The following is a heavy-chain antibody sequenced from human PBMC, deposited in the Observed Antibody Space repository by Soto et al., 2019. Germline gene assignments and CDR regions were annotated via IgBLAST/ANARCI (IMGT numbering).Heavy chain of an antibody. D-gene: IGHD2-21*01. J-gene: IGHJ5*02. Sequence: QVQLQESGPVLVKSSQTLSLPCTVSGGSISSGGYYWRWIRQHPRKGLEWIGYVYYSGSTYYNPSLNSRVTMALDTSKNQGSRKLISVTSADTAVYYCASYGGGEYDWFARWGQGTLVTVSS. V-gene: IGHV4-31*03. CDR3: ASYGGGEYDWFAR. CDR2: VYYSGST. CDR1: GGSISSGGYY.